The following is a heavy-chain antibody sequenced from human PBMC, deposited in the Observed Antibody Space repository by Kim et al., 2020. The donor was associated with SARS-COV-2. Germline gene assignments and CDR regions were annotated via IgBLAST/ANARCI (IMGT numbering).Heavy chain of an antibody. Sequence: LSLTCAASGFTFSSYSMNWVRQAPGKGLEWVSSISSSSSYIYYADSVKGRFTISRDNAKNSLYLQMNSLRAEDTAVYYCARLGVAMVRPGPSDYWGQ. CDR2: ISSSSSYI. J-gene: IGHJ4*02. CDR3: ARLGVAMVRPGPSDY. V-gene: IGHV3-21*01. D-gene: IGHD3-10*01. CDR1: GFTFSSYS.